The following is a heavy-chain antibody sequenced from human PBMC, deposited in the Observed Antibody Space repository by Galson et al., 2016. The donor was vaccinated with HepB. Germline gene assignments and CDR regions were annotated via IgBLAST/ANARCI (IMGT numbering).Heavy chain of an antibody. CDR3: AKAPGGGDFWDGYGYYYNGLDV. CDR1: GGSISSNNW. CDR2: IYHSGNI. V-gene: IGHV4-4*02. Sequence: LTCTVSGGSISSNNWWTWVRQPPGKGLEYIAEIYHSGNINNNPSLKSRITITLDISKNQFSLSLTSVTAADTAVYYCAKAPGGGDFWDGYGYYYNGLDVWGPVTTVIVSS. D-gene: IGHD3-3*01. J-gene: IGHJ6*02.